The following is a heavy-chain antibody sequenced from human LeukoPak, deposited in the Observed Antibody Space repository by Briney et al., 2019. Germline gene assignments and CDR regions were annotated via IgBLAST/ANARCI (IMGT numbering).Heavy chain of an antibody. CDR2: FDPEDGET. CDR1: GYTLTELS. D-gene: IGHD6-13*01. Sequence: ASVKVSCKVSGYTLTELSMHWVRQAPGKGLEWMRGFDPEDGETIYAQKFQGRVTMTEDTSTDTAYMELSSLRSEDTAVYYCATDRYSSSWYDYWGQGTLVTVSS. V-gene: IGHV1-24*01. J-gene: IGHJ4*02. CDR3: ATDRYSSSWYDY.